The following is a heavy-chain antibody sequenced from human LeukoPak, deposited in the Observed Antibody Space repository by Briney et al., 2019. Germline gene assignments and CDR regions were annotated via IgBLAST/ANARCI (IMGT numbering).Heavy chain of an antibody. CDR3: ATTFSGWYGVFDY. CDR2: INPNSGGT. V-gene: IGHV1-2*02. Sequence: GASVTVSCTASGYTFTGYYMHWVRQAPGQGLEWMGWINPNSGGTNYAQKFQGRVTMTRDTSISTAYMELSRLRSDDTAVYYCATTFSGWYGVFDYWGQGTLVTVSS. J-gene: IGHJ4*02. D-gene: IGHD6-19*01. CDR1: GYTFTGYY.